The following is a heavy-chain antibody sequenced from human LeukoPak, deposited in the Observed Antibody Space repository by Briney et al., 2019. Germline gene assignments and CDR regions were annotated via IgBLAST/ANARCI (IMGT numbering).Heavy chain of an antibody. V-gene: IGHV4-4*02. CDR1: GGSNSSSNW. CDR3: ARDRIAVQGDGFDI. J-gene: IGHJ3*02. CDR2: IYHSGST. Sequence: SGTLSLTCAVSGGSNSSSNWWSWVRQPPGKGLEWIGEIYHSGSTNYNPSLKSRVTISVDKSKNQFSLKLSSVTAADTAVYYCARDRIAVQGDGFDIWGQGTMVTVSS. D-gene: IGHD6-19*01.